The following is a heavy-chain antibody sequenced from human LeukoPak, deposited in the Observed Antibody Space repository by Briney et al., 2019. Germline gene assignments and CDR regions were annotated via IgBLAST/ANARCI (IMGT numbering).Heavy chain of an antibody. Sequence: ASVKVSCKASVYTFTSYAMHWVRQAPGQRLEWMGWINAGNGNTKYSQKFQGRVTITRDTSASTAYMELSSLRSEDTAVYYCARDQRPQRLHYYYYGMDVWGQGTTVTVPS. CDR1: VYTFTSYA. CDR3: ARDQRPQRLHYYYYGMDV. J-gene: IGHJ6*02. CDR2: INAGNGNT. D-gene: IGHD6-25*01. V-gene: IGHV1-3*01.